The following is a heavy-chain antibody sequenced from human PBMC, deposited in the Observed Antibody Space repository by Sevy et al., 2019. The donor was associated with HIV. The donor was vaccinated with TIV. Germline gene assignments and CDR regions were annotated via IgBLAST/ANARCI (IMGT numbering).Heavy chain of an antibody. V-gene: IGHV3-21*01. D-gene: IGHD3-10*01. CDR1: GFTFNYHF. J-gene: IGHJ4*02. Sequence: GGSLRLSCAASGFTFNYHFMNWVRQVPGKGLEWVSYISSASSYINYSNSVKGRFTISRDNAKNLVFLEMNNLRPEDTAVYFCARGDYYGSLYYFDYWGQGTLVTVSS. CDR2: ISSASSYI. CDR3: ARGDYYGSLYYFDY.